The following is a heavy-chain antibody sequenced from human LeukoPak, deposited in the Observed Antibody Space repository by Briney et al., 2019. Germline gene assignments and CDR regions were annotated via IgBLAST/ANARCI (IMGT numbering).Heavy chain of an antibody. CDR3: ARGLKAIVVVMGTKYYFDY. D-gene: IGHD3-22*01. J-gene: IGHJ4*02. CDR1: GYTFTSYD. CDR2: MNPNSGNT. V-gene: IGHV1-8*01. Sequence: WASVKVSCKASGYTFTSYDINWVRQATGQGLEWMGWMNPNSGNTGYAQKFQGRVTMTRNTSISTAYMELSSLRSEDTAVYYCARGLKAIVVVMGTKYYFDYWGQGTLVTVSS.